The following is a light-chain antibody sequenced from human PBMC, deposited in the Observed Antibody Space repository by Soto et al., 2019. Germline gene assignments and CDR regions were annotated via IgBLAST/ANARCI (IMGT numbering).Light chain of an antibody. V-gene: IGLV2-14*01. J-gene: IGLJ1*01. CDR1: SSDVGTRNF. CDR2: QVT. Sequence: QSVLTQPASVSGSPGQSITISCTGTSSDVGTRNFVSWYQQHPGKAPKLMIYQVTNRPSGVSNRFSGSKPGNTASLTISGLQAEDEADYYCSSYTDSTNDVFGTGTKVTVL. CDR3: SSYTDSTNDV.